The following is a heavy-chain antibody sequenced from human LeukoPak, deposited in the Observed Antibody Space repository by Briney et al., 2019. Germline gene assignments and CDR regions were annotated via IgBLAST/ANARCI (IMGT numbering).Heavy chain of an antibody. CDR1: GGSISSSNW. CDR2: IYHSGST. CDR3: ARDFGYSGSYYFDY. J-gene: IGHJ4*02. V-gene: IGHV4-4*02. Sequence: SETLSLTCAVSGGSISSSNWWSWVRQPPGKGLEWIGEIYHSGSTNYNPSLKSRVTISVDKSKNQFSLKLSSVTAADTAVYYCARDFGYSGSYYFDYWGQGTLVTVSS. D-gene: IGHD1-26*01.